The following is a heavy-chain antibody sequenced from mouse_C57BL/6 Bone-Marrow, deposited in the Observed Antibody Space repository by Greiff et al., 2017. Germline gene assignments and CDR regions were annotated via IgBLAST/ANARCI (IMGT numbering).Heavy chain of an antibody. CDR3: ARRITTVVVDY. V-gene: IGHV1-20*01. D-gene: IGHD1-1*01. CDR1: GYSFTGYF. CDR2: INPYNGDT. Sequence: EVKLQESGPELVKPGDSVKISCKASGYSFTGYFMNWVMQSHGKSLEWIGRINPYNGDTFYNQKFKDKATLTADKSSSTAYMQLSSLTYEDSAVYYCARRITTVVVDYWGQGTTLTVSS. J-gene: IGHJ2*01.